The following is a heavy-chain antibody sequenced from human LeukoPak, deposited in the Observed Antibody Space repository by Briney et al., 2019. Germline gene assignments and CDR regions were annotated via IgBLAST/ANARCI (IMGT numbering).Heavy chain of an antibody. Sequence: GGSLLLSCAASGFTFSSYSMNWVRPAPGKGLEWVSSISSSSSYIYYADSVKGRFTISRDNAKNSLYLQMNSLRAEDTAVYYCARRVATIHMLAYYYGMDVWGQGTTVTVSS. V-gene: IGHV3-21*01. J-gene: IGHJ6*02. D-gene: IGHD5-12*01. CDR2: ISSSSSYI. CDR1: GFTFSSYS. CDR3: ARRVATIHMLAYYYGMDV.